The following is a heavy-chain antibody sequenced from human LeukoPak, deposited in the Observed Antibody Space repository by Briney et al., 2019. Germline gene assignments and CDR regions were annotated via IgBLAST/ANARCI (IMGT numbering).Heavy chain of an antibody. Sequence: SETLSLTCTVSGGSISSGGYYWSWIRQPAGKGLEWIGRIYTSGSTNYNPSLKSRVTISVDTSKNQFSLKLSSVTAADTAVYYCARGARYYDSSGYCQDYWGQGTLVTVSS. CDR3: ARGARYYDSSGYCQDY. CDR2: IYTSGST. CDR1: GGSISSGGYY. J-gene: IGHJ4*02. D-gene: IGHD3-22*01. V-gene: IGHV4-61*02.